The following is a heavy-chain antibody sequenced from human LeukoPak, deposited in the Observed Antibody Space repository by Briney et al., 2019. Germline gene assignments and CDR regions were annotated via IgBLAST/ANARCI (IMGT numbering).Heavy chain of an antibody. CDR1: GFTFSSYA. J-gene: IGHJ6*02. D-gene: IGHD3-22*01. CDR3: AKAGSVTMIVVVIPADV. Sequence: GGSLRLSCAASGFTFSSYAMSWVRQAPGKGLEWVSAISGSGGSTYYADSVKGRFTISRDNSKNTLYLQMNGLRAEDTAVYYCAKAGSVTMIVVVIPADVWGQGTTVTVSS. V-gene: IGHV3-23*01. CDR2: ISGSGGST.